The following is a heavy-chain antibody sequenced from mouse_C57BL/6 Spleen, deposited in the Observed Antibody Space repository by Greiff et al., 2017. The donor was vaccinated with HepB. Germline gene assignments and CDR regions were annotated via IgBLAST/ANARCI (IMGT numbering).Heavy chain of an antibody. D-gene: IGHD1-2*01. V-gene: IGHV1-50*01. Sequence: VKLQQPGAELVKPGASVKLSCKASGYTFTSYWMQWVKQRPGQGLEWIGEIDPSDSYTNYNQKFKGKATLTVDTSSSTAYMPLSSLTSEDSAVYYCARGGITPGFAYWGQGTLVTVSA. CDR2: IDPSDSYT. J-gene: IGHJ3*01. CDR3: ARGGITPGFAY. CDR1: GYTFTSYW.